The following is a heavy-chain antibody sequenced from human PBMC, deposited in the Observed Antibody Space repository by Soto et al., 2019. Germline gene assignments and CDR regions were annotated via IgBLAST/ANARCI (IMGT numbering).Heavy chain of an antibody. CDR2: IMPGSSHI. Sequence: GGSLRLSCAASGFTFSIYSMNWVRQAPGKGLEWVSYIMPGSSHIFYADSVKGRFTISRDNAKNSLSLQMSSLRDEDTAVYYCARDSLAGYYPHFSIDYWGQGTLVTVSS. J-gene: IGHJ4*02. CDR1: GFTFSIYS. V-gene: IGHV3-48*02. D-gene: IGHD3-9*01. CDR3: ARDSLAGYYPHFSIDY.